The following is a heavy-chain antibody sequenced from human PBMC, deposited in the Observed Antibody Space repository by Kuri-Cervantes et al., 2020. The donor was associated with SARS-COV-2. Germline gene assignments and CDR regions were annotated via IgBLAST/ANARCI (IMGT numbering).Heavy chain of an antibody. CDR2: IITAFGTA. Sequence: SVKVSCKASGGTFDSYTISWVRQTPGQGLEWMGGIITAFGTANYAQKFQDRVTLIADKSTSTVFMELSRLSSEDTAVNYCAKELLWFGDLHGGYFDYWGQGTLVTVSS. D-gene: IGHD3-10*01. CDR3: AKELLWFGDLHGGYFDY. J-gene: IGHJ4*02. CDR1: GGTFDSYT. V-gene: IGHV1-69*06.